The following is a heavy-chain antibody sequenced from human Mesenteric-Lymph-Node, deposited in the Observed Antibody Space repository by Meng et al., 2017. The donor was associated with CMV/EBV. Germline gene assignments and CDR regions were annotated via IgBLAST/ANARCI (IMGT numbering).Heavy chain of an antibody. CDR3: ARDKYVGATKLDF. V-gene: IGHV3-7*01. CDR2: IKQDGSET. J-gene: IGHJ4*02. D-gene: IGHD1-26*01. Sequence: GGSLRLSCVASGSTFSTFWMSWVRQAPGKGLEWVANIKQDGSETFYADSVKGRFTISRDNAKNSLFLQMNNLRAEDTALYYCARDKYVGATKLDFWGQGTLVTVSS. CDR1: GSTFSTFW.